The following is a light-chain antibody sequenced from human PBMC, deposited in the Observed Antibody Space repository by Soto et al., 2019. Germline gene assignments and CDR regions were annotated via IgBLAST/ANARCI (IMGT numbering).Light chain of an antibody. J-gene: IGKJ5*01. CDR1: QSLLHSNGYNY. Sequence: VTTKSPLSLRVTPGEPASISCRSSQSLLHSNGYNYLDWYLQKPGQSPQLLIYLGSNRASGVPDRFSGSGSGTDFTMKISRVEVQDVGVYYCMQALPTPSITVGQGTRLEIK. CDR2: LGS. CDR3: MQALPTPSIT. V-gene: IGKV2-28*01.